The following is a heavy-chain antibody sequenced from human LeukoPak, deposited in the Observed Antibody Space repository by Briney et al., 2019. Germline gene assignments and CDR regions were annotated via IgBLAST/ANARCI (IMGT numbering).Heavy chain of an antibody. CDR3: ASVFQGDWFDP. J-gene: IGHJ5*02. CDR1: GGSISSGGYY. Sequence: SETLSLTCTVSGGSISSGGYYWSWIRQHPGRGLEWIGYIYYSGSTYYNPSLKSRVTISVDTSKNQFSLKLSSVTAADTAVYYCASVFQGDWFDPWGQGTLVTVSS. V-gene: IGHV4-31*03. CDR2: IYYSGST.